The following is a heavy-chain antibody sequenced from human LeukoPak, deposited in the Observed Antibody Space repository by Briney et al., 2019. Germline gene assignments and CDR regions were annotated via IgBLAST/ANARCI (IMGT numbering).Heavy chain of an antibody. D-gene: IGHD6-13*01. V-gene: IGHV4-30-2*01. J-gene: IGHJ4*02. CDR2: IYHSGST. Sequence: PSQTLSLTCTVSGGSISSGGYYWSWIRQPPGKGLEWIGYIYHSGSTYYNPSLKSRVTISVDRSKNQFSLKLSSVTAADTAVYYCVREYSSTFDYWGQGTLVTVSS. CDR1: GGSISSGGYY. CDR3: VREYSSTFDY.